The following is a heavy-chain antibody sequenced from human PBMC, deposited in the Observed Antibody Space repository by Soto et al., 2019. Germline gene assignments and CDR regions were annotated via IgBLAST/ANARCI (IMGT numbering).Heavy chain of an antibody. J-gene: IGHJ4*02. CDR2: MSPSSGNT. V-gene: IGHV1-8*02. D-gene: IGHD6-25*01. Sequence: ASVKVSCKASGYTFSNYDINWVRQATGQGLEWMGWMSPSSGNTGYAQEFQGRVTMTRDTSITTAYMELSGLTFEDTAVYYCGRGVTAGVDYWGQGTLVTVYS. CDR1: GYTFSNYD. CDR3: GRGVTAGVDY.